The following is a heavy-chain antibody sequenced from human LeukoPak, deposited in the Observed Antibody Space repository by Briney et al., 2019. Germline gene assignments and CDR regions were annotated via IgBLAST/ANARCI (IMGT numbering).Heavy chain of an antibody. V-gene: IGHV4-59*08. CDR1: GGSISTFY. CDR2: IYYSGST. CDR3: ARQGDSGRSYDY. J-gene: IGHJ4*02. D-gene: IGHD3-22*01. Sequence: SETLSLTCTVSGGSISTFYWSWIRQRPGKGLEWIGHIYYSGSTNYNPSLKSRVTISLDTSKNQFSLNLSSVTAADTAVYYCARQGDSGRSYDYWGQGTLVTVSS.